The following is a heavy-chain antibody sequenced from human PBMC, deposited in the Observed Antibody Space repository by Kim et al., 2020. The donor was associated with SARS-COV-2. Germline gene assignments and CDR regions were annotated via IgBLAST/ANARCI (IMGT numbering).Heavy chain of an antibody. D-gene: IGHD3-3*01. CDR3: ARASRSTIFGVVTAPGAFDI. CDR2: IYYSGST. V-gene: IGHV4-59*01. J-gene: IGHJ3*02. CDR1: GGSISSYY. Sequence: SETLSLTCTVSGGSISSYYWSWIRQPPGKGLEWIGYIYYSGSTNYNPSLKSRVTISVYTSKNQFSLKLSSVTAADTAVYYCARASRSTIFGVVTAPGAFDIWGQGTMVTVSS.